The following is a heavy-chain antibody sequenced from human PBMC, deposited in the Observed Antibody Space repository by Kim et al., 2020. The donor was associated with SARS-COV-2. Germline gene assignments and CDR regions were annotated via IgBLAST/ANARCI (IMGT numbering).Heavy chain of an antibody. V-gene: IGHV3-74*01. CDR1: GFTFSNYW. J-gene: IGHJ6*02. CDR3: ARSYGMDV. Sequence: GGSLRLSCAASGFTFSNYWMHLVRQAPGKGLVWVSRIKSDGSSTSYADSVKGRFTISRDNAKNTLYLQMNSLRAEDTAVYYCARSYGMDVWGQGATVTVSS. CDR2: IKSDGSST.